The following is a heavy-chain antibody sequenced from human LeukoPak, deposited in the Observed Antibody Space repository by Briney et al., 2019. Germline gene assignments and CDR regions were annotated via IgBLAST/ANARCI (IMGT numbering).Heavy chain of an antibody. CDR2: INHSGST. Sequence: SETLSLTCAVYGGSFSGYYWSWIRQPPGKGLEWIGEINHSGSTNYNPSLKSRVTISVDTSKNQFSLKLSSVTAADTAVYYCARDRDYYDSSGYFYVGAFDIWGQGTMVTVSS. CDR3: ARDRDYYDSSGYFYVGAFDI. CDR1: GGSFSGYY. J-gene: IGHJ3*02. V-gene: IGHV4-34*01. D-gene: IGHD3-22*01.